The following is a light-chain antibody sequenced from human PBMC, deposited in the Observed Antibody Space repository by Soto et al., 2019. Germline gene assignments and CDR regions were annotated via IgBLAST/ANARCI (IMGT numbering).Light chain of an antibody. CDR2: ENN. CDR1: RSNIGNSY. CDR3: AAWDDSLSAL. J-gene: IGLJ2*01. Sequence: QSVLTQPPSASGTPGQRVTISCSGSRSNIGNSYVYWYQQLPGTAPKLLIYENNQRPSGVPDRFSGSKSGTSASLAISGLRSEDEADYYCAAWDDSLSALFGGGTKLTVL. V-gene: IGLV1-47*01.